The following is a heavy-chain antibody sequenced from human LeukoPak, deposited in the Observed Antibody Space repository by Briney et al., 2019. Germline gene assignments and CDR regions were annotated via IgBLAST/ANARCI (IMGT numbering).Heavy chain of an antibody. CDR1: GFTFSRYW. CDR2: INSDGSNT. J-gene: IGHJ4*02. V-gene: IGHV3-74*01. D-gene: IGHD5-18*01. CDR3: ARDDGYNYGPFDY. Sequence: GGSLRLSCAASGFTFSRYWMHWVRQAPEKGLLWVSRINSDGSNTNYADSVKGRFTISRDNAKNTLYLQMNNLRAEDTAVYYCARDDGYNYGPFDYWGQGILVSVSS.